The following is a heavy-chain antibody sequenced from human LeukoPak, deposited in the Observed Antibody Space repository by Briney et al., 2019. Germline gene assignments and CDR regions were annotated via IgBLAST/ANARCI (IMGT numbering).Heavy chain of an antibody. V-gene: IGHV4-59*11. CDR1: GGSISSHY. D-gene: IGHD6-19*01. CDR3: AKDFASGWSHNWFDP. Sequence: PSETLSLTCTVSGGSISSHYWSWIRQPPGKGLEWIGYIYYSGSTNYNPSLKSRVTISVDTSKNQFSLKLSSVTAADTAVYYCAKDFASGWSHNWFDPWGQGTLVTVSS. J-gene: IGHJ5*02. CDR2: IYYSGST.